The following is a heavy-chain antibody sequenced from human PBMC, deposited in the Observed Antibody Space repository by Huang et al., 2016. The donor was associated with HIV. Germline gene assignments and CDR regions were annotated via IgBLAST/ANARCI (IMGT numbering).Heavy chain of an antibody. CDR3: ARDHYYDSSGYFNWFDP. J-gene: IGHJ5*02. Sequence: QVQLQESGPGLVKASQTLSLTCTVSGGSIGSGSDSWSWIRQPAGKGLEWIGHIYDSGSTNYRPSLKSRVTISINASKNQFSLRLTSVTATDTAVYYCARDHYYDSSGYFNWFDPWGQGTLVTVSS. CDR2: IYDSGST. V-gene: IGHV4-61*09. CDR1: GGSIGSGSDS. D-gene: IGHD3-22*01.